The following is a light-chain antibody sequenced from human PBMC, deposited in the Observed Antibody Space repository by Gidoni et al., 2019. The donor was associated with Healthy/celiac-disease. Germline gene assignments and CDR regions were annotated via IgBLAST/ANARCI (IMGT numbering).Light chain of an antibody. CDR2: GAS. J-gene: IGKJ4*01. Sequence: EIVMTQSPATLSVSPGERATLSCRASQSVSSNLAWYQQKPGQSPRLLIYGASTRATGIPARFSGSGYGKEFNLTISSLQSEDFAVYYCQQYNNWLTFGGGTKVEIK. CDR1: QSVSSN. CDR3: QQYNNWLT. V-gene: IGKV3-15*01.